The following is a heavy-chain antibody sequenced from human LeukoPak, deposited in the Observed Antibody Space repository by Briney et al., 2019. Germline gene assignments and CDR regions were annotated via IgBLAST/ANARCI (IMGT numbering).Heavy chain of an antibody. V-gene: IGHV3-11*04. Sequence: GGSLRLSCAASGYTFSDYYMSWIRQAPGKGLKWVSYINSSGSTIYYADSVKGRFTISRDNAKNSLYLQMNSLRAEDTAVYYCVRDMFIVEVPAGPNWFDPWGQGTLVTVSS. CDR1: GYTFSDYY. J-gene: IGHJ5*02. D-gene: IGHD2-2*01. CDR2: INSSGSTI. CDR3: VRDMFIVEVPAGPNWFDP.